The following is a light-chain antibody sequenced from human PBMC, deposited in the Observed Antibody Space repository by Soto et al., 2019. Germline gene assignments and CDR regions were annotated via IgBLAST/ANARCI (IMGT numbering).Light chain of an antibody. CDR2: GAS. CDR1: QSVSSSY. V-gene: IGKV3-20*01. CDR3: KQYGSSPPYT. Sequence: EIVLTQSPGTLSLTPGERATLSCRASQSVSSSYLAWYEQKPGQAPRLLIYGASSTATGIPDRFSGSGSGTDFTITISRLEPEDFAVYYCKQYGSSPPYTFGQGTKVDTK. J-gene: IGKJ2*01.